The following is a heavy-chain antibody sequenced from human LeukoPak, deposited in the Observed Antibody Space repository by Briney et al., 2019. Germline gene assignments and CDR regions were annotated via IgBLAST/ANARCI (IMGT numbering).Heavy chain of an antibody. CDR1: GYGFTTYW. CDR2: IYPDDSDS. D-gene: IGHD3-10*01. V-gene: IGHV5-51*01. CDR3: VRQRGSSGTINHFDP. J-gene: IGHJ5*02. Sequence: GESLKISCETSGYGFTTYWIGGVRQMPGTGLEWVGAIYPDDSDSRYSPSFQGQVVISADRSIRTAYLQWNSLKTSDTAMYYCVRQRGSSGTINHFDPWGQGTLVTVSS.